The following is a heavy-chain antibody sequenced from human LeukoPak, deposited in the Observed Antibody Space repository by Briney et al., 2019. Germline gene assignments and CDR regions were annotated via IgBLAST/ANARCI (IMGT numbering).Heavy chain of an antibody. CDR2: ISWNSGSI. CDR3: AKDTFSGYSSEFGWFDP. D-gene: IGHD6-25*01. V-gene: IGHV3-9*01. J-gene: IGHJ5*02. Sequence: GGSLRLSCAASGFTFDDYAMHWVRQAPGKGLEWVSGISWNSGSIGYADSVKGRFTISRDNAKNSLYLQMNSLRAEDTALYYCAKDTFSGYSSEFGWFDPWGQGTLVTVSS. CDR1: GFTFDDYA.